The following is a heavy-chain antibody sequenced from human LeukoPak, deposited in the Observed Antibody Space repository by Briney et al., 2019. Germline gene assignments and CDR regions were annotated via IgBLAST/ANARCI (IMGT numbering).Heavy chain of an antibody. J-gene: IGHJ3*02. D-gene: IGHD5-18*01. CDR3: ARGGGYSYGRNAFDI. CDR2: ISYDGSNK. CDR1: GFTFSSYA. V-gene: IGHV3-30-3*01. Sequence: GGSLRLSCAASGFTFSSYAMHWVRQAPGKGLEWVAVISYDGSNKYYADSVKGRFTISRDNSKNTLYLQMNSLRAEDTAVYYCARGGGYSYGRNAFDIWGQGTMVTVSS.